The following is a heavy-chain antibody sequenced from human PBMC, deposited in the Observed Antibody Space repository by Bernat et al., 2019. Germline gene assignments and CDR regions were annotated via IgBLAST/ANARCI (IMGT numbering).Heavy chain of an antibody. V-gene: IGHV4-34*01. CDR1: GGSFSGYY. Sequence: QVQLQQWGAGLLKPSETLSLTCAVYGGSFSGYYWSWIRQPPGKGLEWIGEINHSGSTNYNPSLKSRVTISVDTSKNQFSLKLSSVTAADTAEYYCARGFQSRGWRYYYYYMDVWGKGTTVTVSS. J-gene: IGHJ6*03. CDR2: INHSGST. D-gene: IGHD6-19*01. CDR3: ARGFQSRGWRYYYYYMDV.